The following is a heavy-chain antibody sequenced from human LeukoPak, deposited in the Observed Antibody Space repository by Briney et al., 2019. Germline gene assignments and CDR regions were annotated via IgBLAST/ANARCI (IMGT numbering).Heavy chain of an antibody. CDR3: ARGGNFWSGIFDY. D-gene: IGHD3-3*01. CDR1: GGSVSSGSYY. J-gene: IGHJ4*02. CDR2: IYYSGST. V-gene: IGHV4-61*01. Sequence: PSETLSLTCTVSGGSVSSGSYYWSWIRQPPGKGLEWIGCIYYSGSTNYNPSLKSRVTISVDTSKNQFSLKLSSVTAADTAVYYCARGGNFWSGIFDYWGQGTLVTVSS.